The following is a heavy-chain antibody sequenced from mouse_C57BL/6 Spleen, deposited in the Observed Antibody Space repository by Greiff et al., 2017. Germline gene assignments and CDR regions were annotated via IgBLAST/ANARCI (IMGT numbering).Heavy chain of an antibody. V-gene: IGHV1-82*01. CDR1: GYAFSSSW. CDR2: NYPGDGDT. Sequence: VKLQQSGPELVKPGASVKISCKASGYAFSSSWMNWVKQRPGKGLEWIGRNYPGDGDTNYNGKFKGKATLTADKSSSTAYMQLSSLTSEDSAVYFCATMGNWFAYWGQGTLVTVSA. CDR3: ATMGNWFAY. D-gene: IGHD2-1*01. J-gene: IGHJ3*01.